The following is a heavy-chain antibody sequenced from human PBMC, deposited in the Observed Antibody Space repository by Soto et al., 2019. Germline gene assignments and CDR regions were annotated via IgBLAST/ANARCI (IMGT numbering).Heavy chain of an antibody. CDR3: ARDYTFGGVIVMGRTFDY. CDR1: GYTFTSYG. CDR2: ISAYNGNT. V-gene: IGHV1-18*01. J-gene: IGHJ4*02. Sequence: QVQLVQSGAEVKKPGASVKVSCKASGYTFTSYGISWVRQAPGQGLEWMGWISAYNGNTNYALKLQGRVTMTTDTSTSTAYMELRSLRSDDTDEYYRARDYTFGGVIVMGRTFDYWGQGTLVTVSS. D-gene: IGHD3-16*02.